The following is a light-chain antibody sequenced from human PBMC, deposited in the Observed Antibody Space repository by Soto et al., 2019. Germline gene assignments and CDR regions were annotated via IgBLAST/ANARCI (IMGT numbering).Light chain of an antibody. V-gene: IGLV1-40*01. Sequence: SVLTQPPSVCGAPGQRVTISCTGSSSNIGPDYDVHWYQQLPGTAPKLLIYANKNRPAGVPDRFSASKSGTSASLAINGLQAEDEADYYCQSYDTSPSGYVFGGGTKVTV. CDR1: SSNIGPDYD. J-gene: IGLJ1*01. CDR3: QSYDTSPSGYV. CDR2: ANK.